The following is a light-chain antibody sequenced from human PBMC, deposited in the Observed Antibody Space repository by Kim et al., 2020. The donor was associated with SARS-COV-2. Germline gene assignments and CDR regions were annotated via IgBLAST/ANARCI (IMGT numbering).Light chain of an antibody. Sequence: EIVLTQSPVTLSLSPGERATLSCRASQSVSSSYLAWYKQTPGQAPSLLIYGASSRATGIPDRFSGSGSGTDFTLTISRLAPDEFAVYYCQQDCSSLYTFGQGTKLEI. CDR1: QSVSSSY. J-gene: IGKJ2*01. CDR3: QQDCSSLYT. CDR2: GAS. V-gene: IGKV3-20*01.